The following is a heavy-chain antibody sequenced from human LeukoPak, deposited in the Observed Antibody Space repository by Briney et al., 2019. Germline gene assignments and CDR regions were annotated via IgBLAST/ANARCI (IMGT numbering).Heavy chain of an antibody. D-gene: IGHD3-22*01. J-gene: IGHJ4*02. Sequence: GGSLRLSCAASGFTVSSNYMSWVRQAPGKGLEWVSAISGSGGSTYYADSVKGRFTISRDNSKNTLYLQMNSLRAEDTAVYYCAKDRNYYDSSGYLNYWGQGTLVTVSS. CDR3: AKDRNYYDSSGYLNY. CDR2: ISGSGGST. V-gene: IGHV3-23*01. CDR1: GFTVSSNY.